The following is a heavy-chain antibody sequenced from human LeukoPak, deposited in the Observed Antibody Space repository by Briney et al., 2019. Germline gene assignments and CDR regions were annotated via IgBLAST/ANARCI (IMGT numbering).Heavy chain of an antibody. Sequence: PSETLSLTCAVYGGSFSGYYWSWIRQPPGKGLEWIGEINHSGSTNYNPSLKSRVTISVDTSKNQFSLKLSSVTAADTAVYYCARKRTMVRGVVADYWGQGTLVTVSS. CDR1: GGSFSGYY. CDR3: ARKRTMVRGVVADY. J-gene: IGHJ4*02. D-gene: IGHD3-10*01. CDR2: INHSGST. V-gene: IGHV4-34*01.